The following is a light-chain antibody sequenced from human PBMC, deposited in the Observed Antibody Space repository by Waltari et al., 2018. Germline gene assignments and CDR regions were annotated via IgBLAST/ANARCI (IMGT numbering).Light chain of an antibody. CDR1: QSLLYTSDENNY. Sequence: DIVLTQSPDSLSVSLGERATINCKSSQSLLYTSDENNYLAWFQHKRGQPPKLLIHWASAREPGVPDRFSGSGSGTDFTLTISSLQAEDVAVYYCQQYYTTRLTFGGGTNVEIK. CDR2: WAS. V-gene: IGKV4-1*01. J-gene: IGKJ4*01. CDR3: QQYYTTRLT.